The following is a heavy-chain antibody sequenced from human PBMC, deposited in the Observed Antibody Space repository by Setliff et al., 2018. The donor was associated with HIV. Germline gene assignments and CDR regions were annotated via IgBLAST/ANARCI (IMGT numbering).Heavy chain of an antibody. Sequence: SGPTLVNPTETLTLTCTFSGFSLTTSGMCVTWIRQPPGRALEWLARIDWDDDKYYSTSLKTRLTISRDTSKNQVVLTMTNVDPVDTATYYCAQLLLPLGAYNYETWGQGMLVTVSS. D-gene: IGHD1-1*01. V-gene: IGHV2-70*12. CDR1: GFSLTTSGMC. CDR3: AQLLLPLGAYNYET. CDR2: IDWDDDK. J-gene: IGHJ5*02.